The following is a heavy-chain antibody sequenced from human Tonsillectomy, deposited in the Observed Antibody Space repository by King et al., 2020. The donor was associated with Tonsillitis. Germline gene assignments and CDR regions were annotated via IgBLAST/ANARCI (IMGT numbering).Heavy chain of an antibody. D-gene: IGHD1-26*01. CDR3: AKAEGEEHYYYYYTMDV. J-gene: IGHJ6*02. V-gene: IGHV3-30*18. CDR2: ISFDGNNK. CDR1: GFTFSSYG. Sequence: QEQLVESGGGVVQPGRSLRLSCAASGFTFSSYGMHWVRQAPGKGLEWVAVISFDGNNKYYVDSVKGRFTISRDNSKNTLYLQMYSLRAEDTAMYYCAKAEGEEHYYYYYTMDVWGQGTTVTVS.